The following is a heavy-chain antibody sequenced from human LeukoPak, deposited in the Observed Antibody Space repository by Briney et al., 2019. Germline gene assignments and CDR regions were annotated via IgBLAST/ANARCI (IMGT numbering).Heavy chain of an antibody. J-gene: IGHJ6*03. D-gene: IGHD4-17*01. CDR3: ARRTVTTWDYYYYYMDV. V-gene: IGHV4-4*02. CDR2: IYHSGST. CDR1: GGSISSSNW. Sequence: NPSGTLSLTCAVSGGSISSSNWWSWVRPPPGKGLEWIGEIYHSGSTNYNPSLKSRVTISVDKSKNQFSLKLSSVTAADTAVYYCARRTVTTWDYYYYYMDVWGKGTTVTVS.